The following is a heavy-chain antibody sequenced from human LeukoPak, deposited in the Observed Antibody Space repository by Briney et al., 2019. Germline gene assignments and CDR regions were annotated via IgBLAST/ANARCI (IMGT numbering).Heavy chain of an antibody. V-gene: IGHV2-5*01. CDR3: AHRRLYDPAVYFDY. CDR1: GFSLSTSGVG. CDR2: IYWNDDK. Sequence: NVSGPTLVKPTQTLTLTCTFSGFSLSTSGVGVGWIRQPPGKALEWLALIYWNDDKRYSPSLKSRLTITKDTSKNQVILTMTNMNPVDTATYYCAHRRLYDPAVYFDYWGQGTLVTVSS. J-gene: IGHJ4*02. D-gene: IGHD3-3*01.